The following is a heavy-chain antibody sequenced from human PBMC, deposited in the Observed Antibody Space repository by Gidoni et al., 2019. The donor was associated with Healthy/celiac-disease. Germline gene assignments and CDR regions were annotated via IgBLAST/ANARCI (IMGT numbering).Heavy chain of an antibody. D-gene: IGHD5-18*01. CDR1: GFTFSSYA. CDR2: ISYDGSNK. J-gene: IGHJ4*02. V-gene: IGHV3-30-3*01. CDR3: ASGGYSYGFVY. Sequence: QVQLVESGGGVVQPGRSLRLSCAASGFTFSSYAMHWVRQAPGKGLEWVAVISYDGSNKYYADSVKGRFTISRDNSKNTLYLQMNSLRAEDTAVYYCASGGYSYGFVYWGQGTLVTVSS.